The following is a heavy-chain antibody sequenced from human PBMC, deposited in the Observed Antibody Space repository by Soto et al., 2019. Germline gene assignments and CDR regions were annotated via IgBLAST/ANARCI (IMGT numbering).Heavy chain of an antibody. CDR2: ISGGGGST. CDR3: AKDVYRSTIYYLDF. Sequence: GGSLRLSCAASGFTFSSYAMSWVRQAPGKGLEWVSVISGGGGSTYYADSVKGRFTISRDNSQETLYLQMNSLRAEDTAVYYCAKDVYRSTIYYLDFWGQGTLVTGSS. J-gene: IGHJ4*02. D-gene: IGHD6-13*01. CDR1: GFTFSSYA. V-gene: IGHV3-23*01.